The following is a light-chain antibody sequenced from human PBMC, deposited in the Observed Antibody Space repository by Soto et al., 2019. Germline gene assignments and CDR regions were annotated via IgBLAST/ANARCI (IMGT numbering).Light chain of an antibody. Sequence: EIVMTQSPATLSVSPGESATLSCRASQSISTNLAWYQQKPGQAPRLLISGASTRATGIPARFSGSGSGTEFTLTISSLQSEDFAVYYCQQSKTWPPRFGPGTKIHI. CDR2: GAS. J-gene: IGKJ3*01. V-gene: IGKV3-15*01. CDR3: QQSKTWPPR. CDR1: QSISTN.